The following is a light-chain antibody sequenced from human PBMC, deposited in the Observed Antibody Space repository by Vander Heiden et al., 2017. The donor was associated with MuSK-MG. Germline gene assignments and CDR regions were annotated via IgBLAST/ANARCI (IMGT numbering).Light chain of an antibody. V-gene: IGLV1-40*01. J-gene: IGLJ3*02. Sequence: QSVLTQPPPVSGAPGQRVTISCTGSSSNIGAGYDVHWYQQLPGTAPKLLIYGNSNRPSGVPDRFSGSKSGTSASLAITGLQAEDEADYYCQSYYSSLSRVFGGGTKLTVL. CDR1: SSNIGAGYD. CDR2: GNS. CDR3: QSYYSSLSRV.